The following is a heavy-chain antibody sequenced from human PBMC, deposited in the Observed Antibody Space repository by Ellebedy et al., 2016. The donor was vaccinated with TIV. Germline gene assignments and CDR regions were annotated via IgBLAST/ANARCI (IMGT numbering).Heavy chain of an antibody. D-gene: IGHD3-16*01. CDR3: TRVGITRIVLSSDY. CDR1: GFTFGDFG. V-gene: IGHV3-49*03. Sequence: GGSLRLXCTGSGFTFGDFGVSWFRQSPGRGLEWVGFIRRPRYGGTSEYAASVKGRFVISRDDSQNISYLQMNSLKTEDTAIYYCTRVGITRIVLSSDYWGQGTRVTVSS. J-gene: IGHJ4*02. CDR2: IRRPRYGGTS.